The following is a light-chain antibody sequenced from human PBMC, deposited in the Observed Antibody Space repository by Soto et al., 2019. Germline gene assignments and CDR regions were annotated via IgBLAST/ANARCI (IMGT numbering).Light chain of an antibody. V-gene: IGKV3-20*01. CDR3: QQYVSLPWA. Sequence: TLSDYPGERATLSCRASQSVSSNLAWYQQKPGQAPRLLIYGASTRATGIPDRFTGSGSGTDFTLTISRLEPEDFAVYYCQQYVSLPWAFGQRTKVDIK. J-gene: IGKJ1*01. CDR1: QSVSSN. CDR2: GAS.